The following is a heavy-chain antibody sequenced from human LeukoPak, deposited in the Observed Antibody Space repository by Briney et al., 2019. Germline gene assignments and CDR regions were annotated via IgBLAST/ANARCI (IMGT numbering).Heavy chain of an antibody. Sequence: GGSLRLSCTAAGFIYSCCWMRWVRQAPGKGLEWVASINQDGSDQRHADSVKGRFTISRDNAKNSVYLQVNSLRAEDTAVDYCATLKDAVTIFDNWGQGTLLTVSS. V-gene: IGHV3-7*01. CDR2: INQDGSDQ. J-gene: IGHJ4*02. D-gene: IGHD4-17*01. CDR3: ATLKDAVTIFDN. CDR1: GFIYSCCW.